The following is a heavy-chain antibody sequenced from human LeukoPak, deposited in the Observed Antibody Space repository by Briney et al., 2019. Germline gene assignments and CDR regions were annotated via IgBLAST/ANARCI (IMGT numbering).Heavy chain of an antibody. D-gene: IGHD3-16*01. Sequence: PSETLSLTCTVSGGSFSTYYWSWIRQPPGKGLEWIGYIYYSGSTDYNPPLKSRVTMSLDTSKNQFSLKLRSVTAADTAVYYCVRAVISFGAAVAKGFDCWGQGTLVTVSS. CDR2: IYYSGST. J-gene: IGHJ4*02. CDR1: GGSFSTYY. V-gene: IGHV4-59*01. CDR3: VRAVISFGAAVAKGFDC.